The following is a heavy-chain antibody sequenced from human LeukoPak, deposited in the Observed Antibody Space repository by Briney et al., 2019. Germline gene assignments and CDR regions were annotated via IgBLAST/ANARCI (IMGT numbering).Heavy chain of an antibody. CDR3: ARDAKGYSYGKAPWYYFDY. Sequence: ASVKVSCKASGHTFTSYYMHWVRQAPGQGPEWMGIINPSGGSTSYAQKFQGRVTMTRDTSTSTVYMELSSLRSEDTAVYYCARDAKGYSYGKAPWYYFDYWGQGTLVTVSS. J-gene: IGHJ4*02. D-gene: IGHD5-18*01. CDR2: INPSGGST. V-gene: IGHV1-46*01. CDR1: GHTFTSYY.